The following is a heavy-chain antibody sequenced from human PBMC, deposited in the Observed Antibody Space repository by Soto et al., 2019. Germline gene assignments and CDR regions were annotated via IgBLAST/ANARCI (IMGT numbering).Heavy chain of an antibody. D-gene: IGHD2-15*01. CDR2: ISGSGGST. V-gene: IGHV3-23*01. J-gene: IGHJ5*02. CDR3: AKDPSSPSHVVVDGNWFDP. Sequence: GGSLRLSCAASGFTFSSYAMSWVRQAPGKGLEWVSAISGSGGSTYYADSVKGRFTISRDNSKNTLYLQMNSLRAEDTAVYYCAKDPSSPSHVVVDGNWFDPWGQGTLVTVSS. CDR1: GFTFSSYA.